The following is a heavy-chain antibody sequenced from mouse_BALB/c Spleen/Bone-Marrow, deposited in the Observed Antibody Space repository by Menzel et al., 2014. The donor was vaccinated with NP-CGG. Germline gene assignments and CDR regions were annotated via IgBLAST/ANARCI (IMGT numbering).Heavy chain of an antibody. V-gene: IGHV1-69*02. D-gene: IGHD1-3*01. J-gene: IGHJ3*01. CDR1: GYTFTTYW. CDR2: VDPSDGYT. Sequence: VQLVESGAELVTPGASVKLSCKASGYTFTTYWMHWVKRRPGHGLEWIGQVDPSDGYTNYSQMFKGKATLTVDKSSSTAYMQLSSLSSEDSAVYYCARGGDNFAWFAYWGQGTLVTVSA. CDR3: ARGGDNFAWFAY.